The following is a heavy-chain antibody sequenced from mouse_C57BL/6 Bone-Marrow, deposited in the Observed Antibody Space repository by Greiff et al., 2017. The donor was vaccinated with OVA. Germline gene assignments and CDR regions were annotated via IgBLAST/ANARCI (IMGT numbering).Heavy chain of an antibody. J-gene: IGHJ2*01. Sequence: EVMLVESGGDLVKPGGSLKLSCAASGFTFSSYGMSWVRQTPEKRLEWVATISSGGSYTYYPDSVKGRFTISRDTAKNTLYLQLSSLKSEDTAIYYCSRHRERCFPFDYWGQGTTLTVSS. CDR3: SRHRERCFPFDY. CDR2: ISSGGSYT. CDR1: GFTFSSYG. D-gene: IGHD3-3*01. V-gene: IGHV5-6*01.